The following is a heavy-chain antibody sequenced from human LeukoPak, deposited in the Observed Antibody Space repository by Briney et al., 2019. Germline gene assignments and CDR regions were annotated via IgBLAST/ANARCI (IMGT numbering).Heavy chain of an antibody. Sequence: ASVKVSCKASGYTFTGYYMHWVRQAPGQGLEWMGWINPNSGGTNYAQKFQGRVTMTRDTSISPAYMELSRLRSDDTAVYYCATSSSSPLDYYYGMDVWGQGTTVTVPS. CDR2: INPNSGGT. D-gene: IGHD6-6*01. J-gene: IGHJ6*02. CDR1: GYTFTGYY. V-gene: IGHV1-2*02. CDR3: ATSSSSPLDYYYGMDV.